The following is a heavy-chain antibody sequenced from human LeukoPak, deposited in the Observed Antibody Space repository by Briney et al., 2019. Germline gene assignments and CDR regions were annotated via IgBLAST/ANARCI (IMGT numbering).Heavy chain of an antibody. J-gene: IGHJ4*02. CDR3: ASTSIIRGYDHAQYY. CDR2: IHSDGIT. CDR1: GFTVSSNY. Sequence: GGSLRLSCAASGFTVSSNYMSWVRQAPGKGLEWVSVIHSDGITYYADSVKGRFTISRDNSINTLYLQMSNLRAEDTALYYCASTSIIRGYDHAQYYWGQGTLVTVSS. V-gene: IGHV3-53*01. D-gene: IGHD5-12*01.